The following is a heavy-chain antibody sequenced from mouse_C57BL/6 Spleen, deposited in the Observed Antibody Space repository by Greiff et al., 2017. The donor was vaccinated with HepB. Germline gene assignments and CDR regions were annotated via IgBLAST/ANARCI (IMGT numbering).Heavy chain of an antibody. CDR2: INYDGSST. J-gene: IGHJ4*01. Sequence: EVKVVESEGGLVQPGSSMKLSCTASGFTFSDYYMAWVRQVPEKGLEWVANINYDGSSTYYLDSLKSRFIISRDNAKNILYLQMSSLKSEDTATYYCARDRGVTTNYYAMDYWGQGTSVTVSS. D-gene: IGHD2-2*01. CDR3: ARDRGVTTNYYAMDY. CDR1: GFTFSDYY. V-gene: IGHV5-16*01.